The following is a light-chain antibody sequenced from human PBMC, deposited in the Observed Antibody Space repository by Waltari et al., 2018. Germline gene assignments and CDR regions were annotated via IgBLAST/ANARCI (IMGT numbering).Light chain of an antibody. CDR2: YKSDSEK. CDR1: SDINVGDFN. Sequence: QPVLTQPPSSSASPGESARLTCTLPSDINVGDFNIYWYQQKPGSPPRFLLYYKSDSEKAQGSGVPSRFSGSTDASANAGILLISGLQSEDEADYYCMFWPSNVWVFGGGTKLTVL. CDR3: MFWPSNVWV. V-gene: IGLV5-37*01. J-gene: IGLJ3*02.